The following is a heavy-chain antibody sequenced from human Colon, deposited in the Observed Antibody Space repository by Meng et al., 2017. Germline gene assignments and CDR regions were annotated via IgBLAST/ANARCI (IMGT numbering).Heavy chain of an antibody. J-gene: IGHJ4*02. D-gene: IGHD2-15*01. V-gene: IGHV1-2*06. CDR1: GYTLY. CDR3: ARESADGGSFDL. Sequence: QVQPVQSGAEVKKPGASVTVSCKASGYTLYIHWVRLRPGEGLEWRGRINPRTGDTKSAQSFQGRVTMTRDTSTTTFSMDLRSLTTDDSAIYFCARESADGGSFDLWGQGTLVTVSS. CDR2: INPRTGDT.